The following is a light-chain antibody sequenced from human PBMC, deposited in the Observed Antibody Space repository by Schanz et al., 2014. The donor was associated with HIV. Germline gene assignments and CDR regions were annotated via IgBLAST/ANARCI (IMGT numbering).Light chain of an antibody. V-gene: IGKV3-11*01. CDR1: QSVSSY. J-gene: IGKJ2*01. CDR2: DAS. CDR3: QQRSNWDT. Sequence: EIVLTQSPATLSLSPGERATLSCRASQSVSSYLAWYQQKPGQPPRLLIYDASNRATGILARFSGSGSGTDFTLTISSLEPEDFAVYYCQQRSNWDTFGQGTKLEIK.